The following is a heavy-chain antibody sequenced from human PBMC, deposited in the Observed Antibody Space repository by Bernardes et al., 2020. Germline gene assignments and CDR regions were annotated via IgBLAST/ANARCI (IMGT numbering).Heavy chain of an antibody. D-gene: IGHD2-15*01. CDR1: GYSFTSYW. CDR3: ARQTKGFPSRSIVVVVAAHGPFDY. J-gene: IGHJ4*02. V-gene: IGHV5-51*01. Sequence: GESLKISCKGSGYSFTSYWIGWVRQMPGKGLEWMGIIYPGDSDTRYSPSFQGQVTISADKSISTAYLQWSSLKASDTAMYYCARQTKGFPSRSIVVVVAAHGPFDYWGQGTLVTVSS. CDR2: IYPGDSDT.